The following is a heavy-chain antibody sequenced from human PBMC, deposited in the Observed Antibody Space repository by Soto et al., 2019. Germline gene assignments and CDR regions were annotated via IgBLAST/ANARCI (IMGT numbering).Heavy chain of an antibody. V-gene: IGHV1-69*01. CDR2: IITIFGTA. CDR1: GGTFSSYA. CDR3: ARGYYDSSGYFYYYYGMDV. D-gene: IGHD3-22*01. J-gene: IGHJ6*02. Sequence: QVPLVQSGAEVKKPGSSVKVSCKASGGTFSSYAISWVRQAPGQGLEWMGGIITIFGTANYAQKFQGRVTINADERTSTAYMELSSLSSEDTAVYYCARGYYDSSGYFYYYYGMDVWGQGTTVTVSS.